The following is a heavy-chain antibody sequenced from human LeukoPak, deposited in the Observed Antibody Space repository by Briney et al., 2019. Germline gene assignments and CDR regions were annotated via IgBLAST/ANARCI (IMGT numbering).Heavy chain of an antibody. CDR3: AREWGVPYYYYYYMDV. Sequence: GGSLRLSCAASTFIFSDYAMTWVRQAPGKGLEWVSAISGSGGSTYYADSVKGRFTISRDNSKNTLYLQMNSLKTEDTAVYYCAREWGVPYYYYYYMDVWGKGTTVTVSS. D-gene: IGHD1-26*01. J-gene: IGHJ6*03. V-gene: IGHV3-23*01. CDR1: TFIFSDYA. CDR2: ISGSGGST.